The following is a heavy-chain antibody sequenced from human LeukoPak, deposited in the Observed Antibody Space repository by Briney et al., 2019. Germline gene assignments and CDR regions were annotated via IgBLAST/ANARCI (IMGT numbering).Heavy chain of an antibody. Sequence: SETLSLTCAVYGGSFSGYYWSWIRQPPGKGLEWIGEINHSGSTNYNPSLKSRVTISEDTSKNQFSLKLSSVTAADTAFYYCASQGHHGKIVGTTLSYFYMDVWGKGTTVTVSS. CDR3: ASQGHHGKIVGTTLSYFYMDV. J-gene: IGHJ6*03. CDR1: GGSFSGYY. V-gene: IGHV4-34*01. CDR2: INHSGST. D-gene: IGHD1-26*01.